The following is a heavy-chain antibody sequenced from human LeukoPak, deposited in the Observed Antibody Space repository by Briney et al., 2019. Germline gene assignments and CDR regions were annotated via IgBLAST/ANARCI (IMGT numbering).Heavy chain of an antibody. J-gene: IGHJ6*02. CDR1: GGSISSYY. Sequence: SETLSLTCTVSGGSISSYYWSWIRQPPGKGLEWIGYIYYSGSTNYNPSLKSRVTISVDTSKNQFSLKLSSVTAADTAVYYCARVAQQLVYYYYYYGMDVWGQGTTVTVSS. CDR3: ARVAQQLVYYYYYYGMDV. V-gene: IGHV4-59*12. D-gene: IGHD6-13*01. CDR2: IYYSGST.